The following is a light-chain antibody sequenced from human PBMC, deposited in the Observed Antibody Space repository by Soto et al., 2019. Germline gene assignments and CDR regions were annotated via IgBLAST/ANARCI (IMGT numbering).Light chain of an antibody. CDR3: AAWDDSLGGSWL. V-gene: IGLV1-47*01. Sequence: QPVLTQSPSASGTPGQRVTISCSGSNSNIGNNYVYWYQQLPGTAPKLLIYADNRRPSGVSDRFSGSKSGTSASLAISGLRSEDEATYSCAAWDDSLGGSWLFGGGTKLTVL. CDR2: ADN. J-gene: IGLJ3*02. CDR1: NSNIGNNY.